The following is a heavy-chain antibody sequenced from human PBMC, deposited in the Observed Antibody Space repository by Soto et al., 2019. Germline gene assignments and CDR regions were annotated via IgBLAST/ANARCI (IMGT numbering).Heavy chain of an antibody. D-gene: IGHD4-17*01. J-gene: IGHJ3*02. CDR2: ISSGSGTM. V-gene: IGHV3-48*02. Sequence: GGSLRLSCAASGFTFSIYSMNWVRQAPGKGLEWLSYISSGSGTMYYADSVKGRFTISRDNAKNSLYLQMNSLRDEDTAVYYCAGDRDYALDIWGQGTMVTVSS. CDR3: AGDRDYALDI. CDR1: GFTFSIYS.